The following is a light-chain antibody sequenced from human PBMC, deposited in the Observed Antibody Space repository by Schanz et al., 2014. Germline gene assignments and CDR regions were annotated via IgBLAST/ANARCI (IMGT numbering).Light chain of an antibody. V-gene: IGKV1-27*01. Sequence: DIQMTQSPSSLSASVGDRVTITCRASQAISNYVAWYQQKPGKAPNLLIYDASTSQSGVPSRFSGSGSGTEFTLTISSLQPEDVAIYYCQQYYGIPLTFGGGTKVEIK. CDR3: QQYYGIPLT. CDR2: DAS. J-gene: IGKJ4*01. CDR1: QAISNY.